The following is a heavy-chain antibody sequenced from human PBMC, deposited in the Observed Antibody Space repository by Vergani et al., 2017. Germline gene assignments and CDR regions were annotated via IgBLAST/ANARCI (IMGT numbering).Heavy chain of an antibody. CDR1: GFTFSSYA. CDR2: ISGSGGSP. Sequence: EVQLLESGGGLVQPGGSLRLSCAASGFTFSSYAMSWVRQAPGKGLEWVSAISGSGGSPYYADSVKGRFTISRDNAKNSLYLQMNSLRAEYTAVYYCARASRRYCTNGVCQVYYYGMDVWGQGTTVTVSS. J-gene: IGHJ6*02. D-gene: IGHD2-8*01. CDR3: ARASRRYCTNGVCQVYYYGMDV. V-gene: IGHV3-23*01.